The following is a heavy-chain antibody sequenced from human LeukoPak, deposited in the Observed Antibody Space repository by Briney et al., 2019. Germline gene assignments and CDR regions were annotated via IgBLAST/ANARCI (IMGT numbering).Heavy chain of an antibody. V-gene: IGHV3-64D*06. CDR3: VKGGIAAADNYFDY. CDR1: GFTFRSYA. CDR2: ISGNGDST. Sequence: GGSLRLSCSASGFTFRSYAMHWVRHAPGKGLGYVSAISGNGDSTYYADSVKGTFTISRDNSKNTLYLQMSSLRAEDTAVYYCVKGGIAAADNYFDYWGQGTLVTVSS. J-gene: IGHJ4*02. D-gene: IGHD6-13*01.